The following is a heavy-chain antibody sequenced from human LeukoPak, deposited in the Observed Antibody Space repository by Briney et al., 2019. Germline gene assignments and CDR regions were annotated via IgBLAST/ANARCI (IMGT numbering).Heavy chain of an antibody. Sequence: SETLSLTCAVYGGSFSGHYWSWIRQPPGKGLEWIGEINHSGSTNYNPSLKSRVTISVDTSKNQFSLKLSSVTAADTAVYYCASEEQLVFDYWGQGTLVTISS. V-gene: IGHV4-34*01. D-gene: IGHD6-6*01. J-gene: IGHJ4*02. CDR1: GGSFSGHY. CDR2: INHSGST. CDR3: ASEEQLVFDY.